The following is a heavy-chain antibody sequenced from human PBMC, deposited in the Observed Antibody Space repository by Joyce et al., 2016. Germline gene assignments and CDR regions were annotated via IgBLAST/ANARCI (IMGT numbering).Heavy chain of an antibody. Sequence: EVQLVESGGGLVKPGGSLRLSCAASGFTFSSDSMCWVRQAPGKGLEAVSSLSSSSSYINYTDSVKGRVTLSRDNAENSLYLQMNSLRVEDTAVYYCARSSYTNVSFDYWGQGTLVTVSS. CDR1: GFTFSSDS. V-gene: IGHV3-21*01. J-gene: IGHJ4*02. D-gene: IGHD2-8*01. CDR3: ARSSYTNVSFDY. CDR2: LSSSSSYI.